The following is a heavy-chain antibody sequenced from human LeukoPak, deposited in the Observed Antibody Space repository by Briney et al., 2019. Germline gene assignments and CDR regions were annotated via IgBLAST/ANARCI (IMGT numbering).Heavy chain of an antibody. CDR2: INPNSGGT. J-gene: IGHJ5*02. D-gene: IGHD3-22*01. Sequence: ASVKVSCKASGYTFTGYYMHWVRPAPGQGLEWMGWINPNSGGTNYAQKFQGRVTMTRDTSISTAYMELSRLRSDDTAVYYCARARRITMIVVANNWFGPWGQGTLVTVSS. V-gene: IGHV1-2*02. CDR3: ARARRITMIVVANNWFGP. CDR1: GYTFTGYY.